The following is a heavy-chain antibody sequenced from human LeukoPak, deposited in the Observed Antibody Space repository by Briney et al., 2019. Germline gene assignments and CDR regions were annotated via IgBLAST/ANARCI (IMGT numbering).Heavy chain of an antibody. D-gene: IGHD6-19*01. V-gene: IGHV1-2*04. CDR1: GFTFSSYG. J-gene: IGHJ4*02. CDR3: ARGSGLDFDY. CDR2: INPNSGGT. Sequence: GGSLRLSCAASGFTFSSYGMHWVRQAPGQGLEWMGWINPNSGGTNYAQKFQGWVTMTRDTSISTAYMELSRLRSDDTAVYYCARGSGLDFDYWGQGTLVTVSS.